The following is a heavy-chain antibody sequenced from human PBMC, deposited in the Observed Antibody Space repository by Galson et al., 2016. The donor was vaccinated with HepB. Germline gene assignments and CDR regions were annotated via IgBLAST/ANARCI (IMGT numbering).Heavy chain of an antibody. V-gene: IGHV3-23*01. J-gene: IGHJ4*02. Sequence: SLRLSCAGSGFTFHYAALTWVRQAPGKGLEWVSVIIGDDGNTHYADSVKGRFTISRDNSKNTAYLQMNSLRAEDTAVYYCAKDMDSAWYIHYWGQGTLVTVSS. CDR3: AKDMDSAWYIHY. D-gene: IGHD6-19*01. CDR1: GFTFHYAA. CDR2: IIGDDGNT.